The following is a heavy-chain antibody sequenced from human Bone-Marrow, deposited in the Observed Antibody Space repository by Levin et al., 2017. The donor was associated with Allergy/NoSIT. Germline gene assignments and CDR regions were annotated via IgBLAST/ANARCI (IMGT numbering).Heavy chain of an antibody. CDR3: AKVRRGLDAFDM. Sequence: LSLTCAASGFTFSSSAMSWVRQAPGKGLEWVSSISAGDASTYYTDSVKGRLTVSRDNSKNTLYLQMNSLRAEDTALYYCAKVRRGLDAFDMWGQGTMVTVSS. V-gene: IGHV3-23*01. D-gene: IGHD3/OR15-3a*01. CDR1: GFTFSSSA. J-gene: IGHJ3*02. CDR2: ISAGDAST.